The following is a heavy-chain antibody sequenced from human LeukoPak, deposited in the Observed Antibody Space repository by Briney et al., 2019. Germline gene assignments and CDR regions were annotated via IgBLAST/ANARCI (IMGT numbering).Heavy chain of an antibody. Sequence: GGSLRLSCAASGFTFSSYEMNWVRQAPGKGLEWVSYISSSASTIYYADSVKGRFTISRDNAKNSLYLQMNSLRAEDTAVYYCAILKSRITMIYLARYWGKGTTVTVSS. CDR1: GFTFSSYE. D-gene: IGHD3-22*01. CDR2: ISSSASTI. J-gene: IGHJ6*04. CDR3: AILKSRITMIYLARY. V-gene: IGHV3-48*03.